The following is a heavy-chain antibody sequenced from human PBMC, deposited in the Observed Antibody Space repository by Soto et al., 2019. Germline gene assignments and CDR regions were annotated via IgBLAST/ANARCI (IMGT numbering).Heavy chain of an antibody. CDR3: ARCCPPRGYYAY. J-gene: IGHJ4*02. CDR1: GGTFSTFG. D-gene: IGHD3-22*01. V-gene: IGHV1-69*01. Sequence: QVQLVQSGAEVKKPRSSVKVSCTASGGTFSTFGITWVRQAPGQGLEWMGGIIPMFGTAHYAQKLQGRVTITADESTRTVYMGLSSLRSEDTALYYCARCCPPRGYYAYGGQGTLVNVS. CDR2: IIPMFGTA.